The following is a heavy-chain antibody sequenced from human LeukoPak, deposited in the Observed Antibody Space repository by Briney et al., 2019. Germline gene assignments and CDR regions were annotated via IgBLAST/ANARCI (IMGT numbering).Heavy chain of an antibody. CDR1: GTSISRSGYY. V-gene: IGHV4-39*01. CDR3: ARNSVYCSGGSCPPDY. CDR2: TYYSGST. D-gene: IGHD2-15*01. J-gene: IGHJ4*02. Sequence: SETLSLTCTVSGTSISRSGYYWSWIRQHPGKGLECIGFTYYSGSTHYNPSLKSRVTISVDTSKNQFSLKLSSVTAADTAVYYCARNSVYCSGGSCPPDYWGQGTLVTVS.